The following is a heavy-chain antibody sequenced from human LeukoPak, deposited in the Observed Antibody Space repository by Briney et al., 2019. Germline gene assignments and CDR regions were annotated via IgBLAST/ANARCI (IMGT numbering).Heavy chain of an antibody. D-gene: IGHD3-10*01. Sequence: SETLSLTCAVSGYSISSGYYWGWIRQPPGKGLEWIGSIYHSGSTYYNPSLKSRVTISVDTPKNQFSLKLSSVTAADTAVYYCARRYYYGPSMPSYFDYWGQGTLVTVSS. CDR3: ARRYYYGPSMPSYFDY. V-gene: IGHV4-38-2*01. CDR1: GYSISSGYY. CDR2: IYHSGST. J-gene: IGHJ4*02.